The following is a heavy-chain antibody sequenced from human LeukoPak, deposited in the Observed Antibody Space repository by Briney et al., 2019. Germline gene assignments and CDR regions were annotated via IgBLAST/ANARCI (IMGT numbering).Heavy chain of an antibody. D-gene: IGHD4-23*01. Sequence: GGSLRLSCAVSGFTFSSYWMHWVRQAPGKGLVWVSRIDRDGSRINYADSVKGRFTISRVNGKNTLFLQMNSLRAEDAAVYYCVRGNDYGGPHYWGQGTLVTVSS. CDR2: IDRDGSRI. CDR3: VRGNDYGGPHY. V-gene: IGHV3-74*01. CDR1: GFTFSSYW. J-gene: IGHJ4*02.